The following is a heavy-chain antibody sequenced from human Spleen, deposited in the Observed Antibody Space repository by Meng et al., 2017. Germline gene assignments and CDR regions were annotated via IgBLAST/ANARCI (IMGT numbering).Heavy chain of an antibody. J-gene: IGHJ4*02. CDR2: IHHSGSA. CDR3: ASFDHIPRRNYFDY. V-gene: IGHV4-30-4*01. Sequence: QLQLQESGPGLVEPSQTLSRTCTVSGGSMSSGNYYWSWIRQPPGKGLEWIGYIHHSGSAYYNPSLKSRVSISVDTSKNQFSLNLNSMTAADTAVYYCASFDHIPRRNYFDYWGQGTLVTVSS. D-gene: IGHD2-21*01. CDR1: GGSMSSGNYY.